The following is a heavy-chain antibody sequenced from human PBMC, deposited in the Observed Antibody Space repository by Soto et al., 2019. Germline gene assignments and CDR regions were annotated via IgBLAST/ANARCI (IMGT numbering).Heavy chain of an antibody. CDR2: ISYTGIT. Sequence: SETLSLTCAVSSGSISSYYLSWIRQPPGKGLERIGYISYTGITNYNPSLRSRVIISVDTSKTQFSLRLSSVTAADTAVYYCARHLRATLSWFDPWGQGTVVTVS. CDR1: SGSISSYY. CDR3: ARHLRATLSWFDP. J-gene: IGHJ5*02. V-gene: IGHV4-59*08.